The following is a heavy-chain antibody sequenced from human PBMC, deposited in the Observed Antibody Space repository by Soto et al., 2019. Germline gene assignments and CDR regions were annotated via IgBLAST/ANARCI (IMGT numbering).Heavy chain of an antibody. Sequence: EVQVVESGGGLVQPGGSLRLSCAASGFTFSSYWMHWVRQAPGKGLVWVSRINSDESVTSYADSVKGRFTISRDNAKNTLYLQMNSLRAEDTAVYHCARASGSYSLDYWGQGTLVTVSS. CDR2: INSDESVT. CDR1: GFTFSSYW. CDR3: ARASGSYSLDY. D-gene: IGHD1-26*01. V-gene: IGHV3-74*01. J-gene: IGHJ4*02.